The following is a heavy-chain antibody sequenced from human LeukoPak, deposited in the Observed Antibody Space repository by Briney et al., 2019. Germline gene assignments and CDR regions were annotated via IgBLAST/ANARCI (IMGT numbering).Heavy chain of an antibody. CDR2: ISWNSGSI. CDR3: ANLRGWRITMIPWYFDL. D-gene: IGHD3-22*01. J-gene: IGHJ2*01. Sequence: GGSLRLSCAASGFTFDDYAMHWVRHAPGKGLEWVSGISWNSGSIGYADSVKGRFTISRDNAKNSLYLQMNSLRAEDTAVYYCANLRGWRITMIPWYFDLWGRGTLVTVSS. V-gene: IGHV3-9*01. CDR1: GFTFDDYA.